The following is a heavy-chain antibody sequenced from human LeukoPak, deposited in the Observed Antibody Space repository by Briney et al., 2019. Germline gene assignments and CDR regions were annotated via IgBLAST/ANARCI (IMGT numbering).Heavy chain of an antibody. D-gene: IGHD4-23*01. CDR3: ARDGTTVVTRDAFDI. CDR1: GYTFTSYG. V-gene: IGHV1-18*01. Sequence: ASVKLSCKASGYTFTSYGISWVRQAPGQGLEWMGCISAYNGNTNYAQKLQGRVTMTTDTSTSTAYMELRSLRSDDTAVYYCARDGTTVVTRDAFDIWGQGTMVTVSS. J-gene: IGHJ3*02. CDR2: ISAYNGNT.